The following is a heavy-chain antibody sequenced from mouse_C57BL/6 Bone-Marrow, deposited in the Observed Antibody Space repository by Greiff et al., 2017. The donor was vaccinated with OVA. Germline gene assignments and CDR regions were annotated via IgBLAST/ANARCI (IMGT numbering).Heavy chain of an antibody. Sequence: VKLMESGPELVKPGASVKLSCKASGYTFTSYDINWVKQRPGQGLEWIGWIYPRDGSTRYNEKFKGKATLTVDTSSSTAYMELHSLTSEDSAVYFCARITTPGAYWGQGTLVTVSA. V-gene: IGHV1-85*01. CDR1: GYTFTSYD. J-gene: IGHJ3*01. CDR3: ARITTPGAY. CDR2: IYPRDGST. D-gene: IGHD1-1*01.